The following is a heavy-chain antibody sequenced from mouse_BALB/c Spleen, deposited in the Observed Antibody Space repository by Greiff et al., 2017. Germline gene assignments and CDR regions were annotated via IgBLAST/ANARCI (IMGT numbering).Heavy chain of an antibody. CDR2: IDPFNGGT. Sequence: VQLKESGPELMKPGASVKISCKASGYSFTSYYMHWVKQSHGKSLEWIGYIDPFNGGTSYNQKFKGKATLTVDKSSSTAYMHLSSLTSEDSAVYYCARSYYGNAMDYWGQGTSVTVSS. CDR3: ARSYYGNAMDY. CDR1: GYSFTSYY. J-gene: IGHJ4*01. D-gene: IGHD2-1*01. V-gene: IGHV1S135*01.